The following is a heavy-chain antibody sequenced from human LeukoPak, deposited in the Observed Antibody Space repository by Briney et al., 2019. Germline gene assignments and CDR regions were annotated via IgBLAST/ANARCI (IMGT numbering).Heavy chain of an antibody. Sequence: SETLSLTCAVYGGSFSGYYWSWIRQPPGKGLEWIGEINHSGSTNYNPSLKSRVTISVDTSKNQFSLKLSSVTAADTAVYYCASPYASADAFDIWGQGTIVTVSS. CDR2: INHSGST. J-gene: IGHJ3*02. CDR1: GGSFSGYY. D-gene: IGHD2-2*01. V-gene: IGHV4-34*01. CDR3: ASPYASADAFDI.